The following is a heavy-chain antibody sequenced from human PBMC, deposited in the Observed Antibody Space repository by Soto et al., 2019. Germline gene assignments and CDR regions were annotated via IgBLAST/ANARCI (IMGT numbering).Heavy chain of an antibody. CDR1: GCTFSSYA. J-gene: IGHJ6*02. CDR2: IIPIFGTA. D-gene: IGHD1-26*01. CDR3: ARGGSYPRRVYYYYYGMDV. Sequence: SVKVSCKASGCTFSSYAISWVRQAPGQGLEWMGGIIPIFGTANYAQKFQGRVTITADESTSTAYMELSSLRSEDTAVYYCARGGSYPRRVYYYYYGMDVWGQGTTVTVSS. V-gene: IGHV1-69*13.